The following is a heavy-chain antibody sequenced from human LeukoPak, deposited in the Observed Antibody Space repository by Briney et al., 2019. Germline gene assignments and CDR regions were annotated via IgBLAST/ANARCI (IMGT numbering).Heavy chain of an antibody. CDR2: ISGNAGST. D-gene: IGHD6-19*01. V-gene: IGHV3-23*01. CDR1: GFTFSSYA. CDR3: AKGRYGSDWSGDY. Sequence: GGSLRLSCPASGFTFSSYAMTWVRQAPGKGLEWVSGISGNAGSTYYADSVKGRFTISRDNSKNTLYLQMNSLRAEDTAVYYCAKGRYGSDWSGDYWGQGTLVTVSS. J-gene: IGHJ4*02.